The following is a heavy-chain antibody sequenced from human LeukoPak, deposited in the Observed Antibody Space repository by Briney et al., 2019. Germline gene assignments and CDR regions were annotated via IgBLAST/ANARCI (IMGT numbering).Heavy chain of an antibody. CDR2: ISWNSGSI. Sequence: GGSLRLSCAASGFTFDDYAMHWVRQAPGKGLEWVSGISWNSGSIGYADSVKGRFTISRDNAKNSLYLQMNSLRAEDTAVYYCARDRTYYYDSSSYPTYFDYWGQGTLVTVSS. V-gene: IGHV3-9*01. D-gene: IGHD3-22*01. CDR1: GFTFDDYA. J-gene: IGHJ4*02. CDR3: ARDRTYYYDSSSYPTYFDY.